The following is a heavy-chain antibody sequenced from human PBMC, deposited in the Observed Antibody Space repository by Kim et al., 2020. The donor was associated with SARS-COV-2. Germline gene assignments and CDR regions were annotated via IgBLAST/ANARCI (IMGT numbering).Heavy chain of an antibody. D-gene: IGHD5-12*01. CDR3: SSGYDYSY. V-gene: IGHV4-39*01. Sequence: YSGSTYSNPPLKSRVTISVATSKNQFSRKLSSVTAADTAVYYCSSGYDYSYWGQGTLVTVSS. CDR2: YSGST. J-gene: IGHJ4*02.